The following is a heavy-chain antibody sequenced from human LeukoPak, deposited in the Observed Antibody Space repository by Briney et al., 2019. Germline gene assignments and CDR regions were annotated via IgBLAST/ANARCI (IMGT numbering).Heavy chain of an antibody. D-gene: IGHD3-3*01. J-gene: IGHJ6*02. CDR1: GFTFSSYG. CDR2: ISYDGSNK. CDR3: AKDSPKNYDFWSGYLNYYYYYGMDV. V-gene: IGHV3-30*18. Sequence: GRSLRLSCAASGFTFSSYGMHWVRQAPGKGLEWVAVISYDGSNKYYADSVKGRFTISRDNSKNTLYLQMNSLRAEDTAVYYCAKDSPKNYDFWSGYLNYYYYYGMDVWGQGTTVTVSS.